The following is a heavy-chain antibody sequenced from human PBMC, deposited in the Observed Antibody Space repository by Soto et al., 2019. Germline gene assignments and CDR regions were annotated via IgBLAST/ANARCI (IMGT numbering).Heavy chain of an antibody. Sequence: PGESLKISCMASGYSFSFYWIGWVRQMPGKGLEWMAIMYPDDSDIRYSPSFEAHVTISADKSTSTAFLQWSSLKAADTAMYYCATAYVYDFENSNYYRDAFDIWGQVTRVTVSS. V-gene: IGHV5-51*01. CDR2: MYPDDSDI. D-gene: IGHD3-22*01. J-gene: IGHJ3*02. CDR1: GYSFSFYW. CDR3: ATAYVYDFENSNYYRDAFDI.